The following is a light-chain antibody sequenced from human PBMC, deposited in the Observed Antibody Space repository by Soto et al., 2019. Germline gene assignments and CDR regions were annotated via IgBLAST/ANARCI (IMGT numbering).Light chain of an antibody. J-gene: IGLJ2*01. CDR2: DVS. V-gene: IGLV2-14*03. Sequence: QSVLTQPASVSGSPGQSITISCTGTSSDVAGYNHVSWYQQHPGEAPKLMIYDVSSRPSGVSNRFSGSKAADTASLTISGLQAEDEADYYCSSFSTTDTPMVFGGGTKVTVL. CDR1: SSDVAGYNH. CDR3: SSFSTTDTPMV.